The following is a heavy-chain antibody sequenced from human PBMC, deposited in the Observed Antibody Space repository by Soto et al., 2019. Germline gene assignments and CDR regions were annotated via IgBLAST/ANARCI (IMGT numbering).Heavy chain of an antibody. CDR2: TSAYKGNT. CDR1: GYTFTSYG. Sequence: QVQLVQSGAEVKKPGASVKVSCKASGYTFTSYGISWVRQAPGQGLEWMGWTSAYKGNTNYAQKLQGRVTMTTDTSTSTAYMELRSLRSDDTAVYYCARRQWLVGGYYYGMHVWGQGTTVTVSS. D-gene: IGHD6-19*01. J-gene: IGHJ6*02. CDR3: ARRQWLVGGYYYGMHV. V-gene: IGHV1-18*01.